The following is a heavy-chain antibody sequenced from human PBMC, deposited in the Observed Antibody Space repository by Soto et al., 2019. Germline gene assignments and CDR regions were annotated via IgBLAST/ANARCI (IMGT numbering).Heavy chain of an antibody. V-gene: IGHV3-21*01. CDR2: ISSSSSYI. CDR1: GFTFSSYS. D-gene: IGHD3-10*01. J-gene: IGHJ6*02. CDR3: AREFQLTLGDYYYGMDV. Sequence: KAGGSLRLSCAASGFTFSSYSMNWVRQAPGKGLEWVSSISSSSSYIYYADSVKGRFTISRDNAKNSLYLQMNSLRAEDTAVYYCAREFQLTLGDYYYGMDVWGQGTTVTVSS.